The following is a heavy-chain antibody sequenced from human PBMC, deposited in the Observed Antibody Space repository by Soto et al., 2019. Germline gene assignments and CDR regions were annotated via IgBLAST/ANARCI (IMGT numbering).Heavy chain of an antibody. CDR1: GFTFSSYA. Sequence: GGSLRLSCAASGFTFSSYAMSWVRQAPGKGLEWVSVITGSGGSTYYADSVKGRFTISRDTSKNTLFLQMNSLRAEDTAVYYCAKDRYGDYGGIDYWGQGTMVTVSS. J-gene: IGHJ4*02. V-gene: IGHV3-23*01. CDR3: AKDRYGDYGGIDY. CDR2: ITGSGGST. D-gene: IGHD4-17*01.